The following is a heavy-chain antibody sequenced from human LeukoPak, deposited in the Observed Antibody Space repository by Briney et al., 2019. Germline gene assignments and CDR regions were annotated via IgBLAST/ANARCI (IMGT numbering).Heavy chain of an antibody. D-gene: IGHD2-21*01. Sequence: PSETLSLTCTVSGGSISSGGYYWSWIRQHPGKGLEWIGYIYYSGSTYYNPSLKSRVTISVDTSKNQFSLKLSSVTAADTAVYYCASLTYCGGVKSCYYYGMDVWGQGTTVTVSS. V-gene: IGHV4-31*03. CDR3: ASLTYCGGVKSCYYYGMDV. CDR1: GGSISSGGYY. CDR2: IYYSGST. J-gene: IGHJ6*02.